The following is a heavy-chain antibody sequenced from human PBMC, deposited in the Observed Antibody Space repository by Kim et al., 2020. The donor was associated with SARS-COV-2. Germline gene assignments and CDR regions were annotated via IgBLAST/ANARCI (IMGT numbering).Heavy chain of an antibody. V-gene: IGHV3-23*01. CDR3: AKMGAAGPY. D-gene: IGHD6-13*01. Sequence: GSTYYAESVKGRFTISGDNSKNTLYLQMNSLRAEDTAVYYCAKMGAAGPYWGQGTLVTVSS. J-gene: IGHJ4*02. CDR2: GST.